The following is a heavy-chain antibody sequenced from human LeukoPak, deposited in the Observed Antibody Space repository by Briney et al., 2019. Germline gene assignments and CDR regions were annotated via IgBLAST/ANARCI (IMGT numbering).Heavy chain of an antibody. V-gene: IGHV4-34*01. CDR1: GGSFSGYY. J-gene: IGHJ4*02. D-gene: IGHD3-10*01. Sequence: SETLSLTCAVYGGSFSGYYWSWIRQPPGKGLEWIGEINHSGSTNYNPSLKSRVTISVDTSKNQFSLKLSSVTAADTAAYYCASLDDYYGSGSYGNFDYWGQGTLVTVPS. CDR3: ASLDDYYGSGSYGNFDY. CDR2: INHSGST.